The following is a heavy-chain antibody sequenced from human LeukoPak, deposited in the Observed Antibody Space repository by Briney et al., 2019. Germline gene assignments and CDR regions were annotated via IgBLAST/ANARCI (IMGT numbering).Heavy chain of an antibody. Sequence: GGSLRLSCAASGFTVSSNYMSWVRQAPGKGLEWGSGTSWNSGSIGYADSVEGRFTISRDNAKNSLYLQMNSLRAEDTALYYCAKDLRRYSSSWTPHFDYWGQETLVTVSS. J-gene: IGHJ4*02. CDR3: AKDLRRYSSSWTPHFDY. CDR1: GFTVSSNY. V-gene: IGHV3-9*01. CDR2: TSWNSGSI. D-gene: IGHD6-13*01.